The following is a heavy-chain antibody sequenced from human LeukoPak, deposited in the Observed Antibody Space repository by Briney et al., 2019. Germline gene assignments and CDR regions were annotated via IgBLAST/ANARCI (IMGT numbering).Heavy chain of an antibody. D-gene: IGHD2-15*01. J-gene: IGHJ6*03. CDR2: INHSGST. V-gene: IGHV4-34*01. Sequence: PSETLSLTCAVYGGSFSGYYWSWIRQPPGKGLEWIGEINHSGSTNYNPSLKSRVTISVDTTKNQSSLKLSSVTAADRAVYYCARALSHCSGGSCYSHYYYMDVWGKGTTVTVSS. CDR3: ARALSHCSGGSCYSHYYYMDV. CDR1: GGSFSGYY.